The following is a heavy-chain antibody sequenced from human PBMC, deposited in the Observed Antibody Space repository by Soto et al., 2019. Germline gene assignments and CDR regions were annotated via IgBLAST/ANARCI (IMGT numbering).Heavy chain of an antibody. J-gene: IGHJ6*02. V-gene: IGHV1-69*08. CDR3: ARDHGPRGYSHGWNYYYGMDV. Sequence: QVQLVQSGAEVKKPGSSVKVSCKASGGTFSSYTISWVRQAPGQGLEWMGRIIPILGIANYAQKFQGSVTITADKSTSIALMEXSGLRSQDTAVYYCARDHGPRGYSHGWNYYYGMDVWGHGTTVAVSS. CDR2: IIPILGIA. D-gene: IGHD5-18*01. CDR1: GGTFSSYT.